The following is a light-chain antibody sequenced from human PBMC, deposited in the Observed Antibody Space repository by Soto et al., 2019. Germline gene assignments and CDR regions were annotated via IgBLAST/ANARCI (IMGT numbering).Light chain of an antibody. CDR1: RSDIGSHT. Sequence: QSVLTQPPSASGTPGQRVTISCSGSRSDIGSHTVNWYQQLPGTAPKLLIFNDNQRPSGVPDRFSASKSGTSASLAISGLQSEDEADYSCAAWDDSLNGVVFGGGTKLTVL. J-gene: IGLJ2*01. V-gene: IGLV1-44*01. CDR2: NDN. CDR3: AAWDDSLNGVV.